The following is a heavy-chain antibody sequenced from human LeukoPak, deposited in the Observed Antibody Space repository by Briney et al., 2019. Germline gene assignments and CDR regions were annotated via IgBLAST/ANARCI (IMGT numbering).Heavy chain of an antibody. CDR3: ARRSGEYRGDAFDI. J-gene: IGHJ3*02. Sequence: GESLKISCKASGYSFTSYWIGWVRPMPGKGLEWMRIIYPGDSGTTYSPSFQGQVTISADKSIITAYLRWSSLKASDTAMYYCARRSGEYRGDAFDIWGQGTMVTVSS. CDR1: GYSFTSYW. CDR2: IYPGDSGT. D-gene: IGHD7-27*01. V-gene: IGHV5-51*01.